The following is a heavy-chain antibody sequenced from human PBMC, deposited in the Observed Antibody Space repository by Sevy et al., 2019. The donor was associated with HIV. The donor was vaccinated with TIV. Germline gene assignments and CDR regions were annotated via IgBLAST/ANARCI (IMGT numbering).Heavy chain of an antibody. D-gene: IGHD3-3*01. CDR2: ISSDGVST. CDR3: LKDPDYNFWRGGYGMDV. V-gene: IGHV3-64D*06. CDR1: GFSFSNSA. Sequence: GGSLRLSCSGSGFSFSNSAMNWVRQTPGKGLKYVSDISSDGVSTYYTDSVRGRMTIARDNSKNTLYLQMSRLRIEDTDVYYCLKDPDYNFWRGGYGMDVWGQGTTVTVSS. J-gene: IGHJ6*02.